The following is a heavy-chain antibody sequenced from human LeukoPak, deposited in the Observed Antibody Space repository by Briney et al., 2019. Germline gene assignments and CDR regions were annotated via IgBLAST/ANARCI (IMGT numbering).Heavy chain of an antibody. Sequence: PGRSLRLSCAASGFTFSSYAMHWVRQAPGKGLEWVAVISYDGSNKYYADSVKGRFTISRDNSKNTLYLQMNSLRAEDTAVYYCARVSAYCGGDCYRDYWGQGTLVTVSS. D-gene: IGHD2-21*02. V-gene: IGHV3-30-3*01. J-gene: IGHJ4*02. CDR3: ARVSAYCGGDCYRDY. CDR1: GFTFSSYA. CDR2: ISYDGSNK.